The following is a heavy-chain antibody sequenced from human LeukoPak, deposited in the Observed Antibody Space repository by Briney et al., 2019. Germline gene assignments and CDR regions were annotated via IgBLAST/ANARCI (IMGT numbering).Heavy chain of an antibody. D-gene: IGHD3-22*01. V-gene: IGHV4-38-2*02. CDR3: ARDGGEWLLLPWAPNWFDP. Sequence: SETLSLTCTVSGYSISSGYYWGWIRQPPGKGLEWIGSIYHSGSTYYNPSLKSRVTISVDTSKNQFSLKLSSVTAADTAVYYCARDGGEWLLLPWAPNWFDPWGQGTLVTVSS. J-gene: IGHJ5*02. CDR2: IYHSGST. CDR1: GYSISSGYY.